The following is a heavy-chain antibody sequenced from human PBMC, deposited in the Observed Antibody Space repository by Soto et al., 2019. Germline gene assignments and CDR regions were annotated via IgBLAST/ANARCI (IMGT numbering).Heavy chain of an antibody. J-gene: IGHJ6*02. V-gene: IGHV4-4*07. D-gene: IGHD3-3*01. CDR3: ARDNILGILYGGMDV. CDR2: IYATGTT. Sequence: SETLSLTCTVSGASISGFYWSWIRKSAGKGLEWIGRIYATGTTDYNPSLKSRVMMSVDTSKKQFSPKLRSVTAADTAVYYCARDNILGILYGGMDVWGQGTTVTVSS. CDR1: GASISGFY.